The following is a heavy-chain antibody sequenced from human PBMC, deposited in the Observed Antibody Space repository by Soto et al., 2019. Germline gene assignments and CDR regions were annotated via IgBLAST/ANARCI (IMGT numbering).Heavy chain of an antibody. CDR2: IYYSGST. J-gene: IGHJ4*02. CDR3: ARVYSGSYSDS. V-gene: IGHV4-59*12. Sequence: TSETLSLTCTVSGGSISSYYWSWIRQHPGKGLEWIGYIYYSGSTNYNPSLKSRVTISVDTSKNQFSLKLSSVTAADTAVYYCARVYSGSYSDSWGQGTLVTVSS. D-gene: IGHD1-26*01. CDR1: GGSISSYY.